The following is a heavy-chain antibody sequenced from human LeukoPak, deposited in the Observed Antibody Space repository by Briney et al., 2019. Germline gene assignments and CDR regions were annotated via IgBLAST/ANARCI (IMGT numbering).Heavy chain of an antibody. CDR1: GGSINSNY. V-gene: IGHV4-59*08. D-gene: IGHD3-10*01. Sequence: SETLSLTCTVSGGSINSNYWSWIRQPPGKGLEWIGYIYYSGSTNYNPSLKSRVTISVDTSKNQFSLKLSSVTAANTAVYYCARHSSGSADIFDSWGQGTLVTVSS. J-gene: IGHJ4*02. CDR2: IYYSGST. CDR3: ARHSSGSADIFDS.